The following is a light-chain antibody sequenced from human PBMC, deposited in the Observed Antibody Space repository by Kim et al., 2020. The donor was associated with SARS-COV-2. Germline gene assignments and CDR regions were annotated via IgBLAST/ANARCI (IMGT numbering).Light chain of an antibody. CDR2: DAS. V-gene: IGKV3-20*01. J-gene: IGKJ5*01. CDR1: QSLSGSY. CDR3: QQYGTAPT. Sequence: ENVLTQSPGTLSLSPGERVTLSCRASQSLSGSYLAWYQQKPGQAPRLLIFDASTRATGIPDRFSGSGSGTDFTPTISRLEAEDFAVYFCQQYGTAPTFGQGTRLEIK.